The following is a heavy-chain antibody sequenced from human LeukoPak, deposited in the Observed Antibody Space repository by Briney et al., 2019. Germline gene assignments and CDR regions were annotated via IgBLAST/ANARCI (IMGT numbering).Heavy chain of an antibody. D-gene: IGHD4-17*01. CDR1: GFTFSSYG. CDR2: ISYDGSNK. J-gene: IGHJ4*02. CDR3: AKEVRYGDYGLDY. Sequence: GGSLRLSCAASGFTFSSYGMHWVRQAPGKGLEWVAVISYDGSNKYYADSVKGRFTISRDNSKNTLYLQVNSLRAEDTALYYCAKEVRYGDYGLDYWGQGTLVTVSS. V-gene: IGHV3-30*18.